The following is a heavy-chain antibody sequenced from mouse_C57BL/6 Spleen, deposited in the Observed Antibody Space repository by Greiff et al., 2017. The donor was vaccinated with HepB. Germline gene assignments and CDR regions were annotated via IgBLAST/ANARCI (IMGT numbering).Heavy chain of an antibody. Sequence: DVMLVESGEGLVKPGGSLKLSCAASGFTFSSYAMSWVRQTPEKRLEWVAYISSGGDYIYYADTVKGRFTISRDNARNTLYLQMSSLKSEDTAMYYCTRGYYGSRGAMDYWGQGTSVTVSS. CDR3: TRGYYGSRGAMDY. D-gene: IGHD1-1*01. CDR2: ISSGGDYI. V-gene: IGHV5-9-1*02. CDR1: GFTFSSYA. J-gene: IGHJ4*01.